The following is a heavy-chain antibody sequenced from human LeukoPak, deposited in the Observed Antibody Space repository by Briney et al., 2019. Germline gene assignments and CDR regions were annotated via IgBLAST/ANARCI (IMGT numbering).Heavy chain of an antibody. CDR1: GYTFTGYY. Sequence: ASVKVSCKASGYTFTGYYMHWVRQAPGQGLEWMGWINPNSGGTNYAQKFQGRVTTTRDTSISTAYMELSRLRSDDTAVYYCARAQDGYYDILTGYYRDTYYYYGMDVWGQGTTVTVSS. CDR3: ARAQDGYYDILTGYYRDTYYYYGMDV. V-gene: IGHV1-2*02. D-gene: IGHD3-9*01. CDR2: INPNSGGT. J-gene: IGHJ6*02.